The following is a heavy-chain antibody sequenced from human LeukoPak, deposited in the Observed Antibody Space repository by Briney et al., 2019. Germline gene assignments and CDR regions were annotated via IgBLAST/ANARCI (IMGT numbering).Heavy chain of an antibody. J-gene: IGHJ4*02. CDR1: GLSFNKDV. CDR3: AKDVQWLVPGGGLFGY. D-gene: IGHD6-19*01. V-gene: IGHV3-23*01. CDR2: VSPGGVSP. Sequence: GGSLRLSCVVSGLSFNKDVMSWFRQAPGKGLEWVSSVSPGGVSPNHADSVKGRFTISRDNSKNTLYLQMNSLRAEDTAVYYCAKDVQWLVPGGGLFGYWGQGTLVTVSS.